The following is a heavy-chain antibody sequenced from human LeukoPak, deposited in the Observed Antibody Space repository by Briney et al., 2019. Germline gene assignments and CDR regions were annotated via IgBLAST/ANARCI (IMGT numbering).Heavy chain of an antibody. D-gene: IGHD6-19*01. V-gene: IGHV1-2*02. CDR1: GYPFTEYY. Sequence: ASVKVSCKSSGYPFTEYYIYWVRQAPGQGLEWMGWINPDSGGTIYAQNFQGRVTMTRDTSISTAYMELNSLRSDDTALYYCARKVGSGWSFDYWGQGTLLTVSS. J-gene: IGHJ4*02. CDR2: INPDSGGT. CDR3: ARKVGSGWSFDY.